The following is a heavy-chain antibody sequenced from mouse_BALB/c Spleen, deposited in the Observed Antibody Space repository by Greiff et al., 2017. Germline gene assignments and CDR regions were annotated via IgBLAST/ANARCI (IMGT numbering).Heavy chain of an antibody. J-gene: IGHJ4*01. D-gene: IGHD2-4*01. CDR2: INPYNDGT. CDR1: GYTFTSYV. CDR3: ARLLITTYEANAMDY. Sequence: EVQLQQSGPELVKPGASVKMSCKASGYTFTSYVMHWVKQKPGPGLEWIGYINPYNDGTKYNEKFKGKATLTSDKSSSTAYMELSSLTSEDSAVYYCARLLITTYEANAMDYWGQGTSVTVSS. V-gene: IGHV1-14*01.